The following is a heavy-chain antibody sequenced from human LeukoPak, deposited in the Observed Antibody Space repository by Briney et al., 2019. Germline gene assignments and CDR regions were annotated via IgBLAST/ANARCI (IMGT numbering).Heavy chain of an antibody. J-gene: IGHJ4*02. Sequence: PGGSLRLSCAASGFTFDDYAMHWVRQAPGKGLEWVSYISSSGSTIYYADSVKGRFTISRDNVKNSLYLQMNSLRAEDTAVYYCARVGAYAAVNCWGQGTLVTVSS. CDR3: ARVGAYAAVNC. CDR2: ISSSGSTI. V-gene: IGHV3-48*03. D-gene: IGHD3-16*01. CDR1: GFTFDDYA.